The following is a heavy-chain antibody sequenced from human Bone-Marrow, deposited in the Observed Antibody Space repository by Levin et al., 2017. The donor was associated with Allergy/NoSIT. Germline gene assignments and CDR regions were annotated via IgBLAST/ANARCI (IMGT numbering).Heavy chain of an antibody. V-gene: IGHV3-30-3*01. CDR3: ARDCSGGSCYYLGH. CDR2: ISYDGSNK. J-gene: IGHJ4*02. Sequence: GESLKISCAASGFTFSSYAMHWVRQAPGKGLEWVAVISYDGSNKYYADSVKGRFTISRDNSKNTLYLQMNSLRAEDTAVYYCARDCSGGSCYYLGHWGQGTLVTVSS. D-gene: IGHD2-15*01. CDR1: GFTFSSYA.